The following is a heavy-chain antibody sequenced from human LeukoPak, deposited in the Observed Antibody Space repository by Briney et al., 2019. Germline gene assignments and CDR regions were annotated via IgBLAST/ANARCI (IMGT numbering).Heavy chain of an antibody. V-gene: IGHV3-48*03. Sequence: GGSLRLSCAASGFTFSSYEMNWVRQAPGKGLEWVSYISSSGSTIYYADSVKGRFTISRDNSKNTLYLQMNSLRAEDTAVYYCAKAEGAGGATTAIDYWGQGTLVTVSS. CDR2: ISSSGSTI. CDR3: AKAEGAGGATTAIDY. D-gene: IGHD1-26*01. J-gene: IGHJ4*02. CDR1: GFTFSSYE.